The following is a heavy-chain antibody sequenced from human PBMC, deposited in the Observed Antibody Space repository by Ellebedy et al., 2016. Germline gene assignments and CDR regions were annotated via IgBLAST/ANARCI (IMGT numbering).Heavy chain of an antibody. D-gene: IGHD1-26*01. Sequence: ASVQVSCKASGGTFSSYAISWVRQAPGQGLEWMGGLIPIFGTANYAQKFQGRVTITADKSTSTAYMELSSRRSEDTAVYYCARVMGGSYGLFAFDIWGQGTMVTVSS. J-gene: IGHJ3*02. CDR3: ARVMGGSYGLFAFDI. CDR1: GGTFSSYA. CDR2: LIPIFGTA. V-gene: IGHV1-69*06.